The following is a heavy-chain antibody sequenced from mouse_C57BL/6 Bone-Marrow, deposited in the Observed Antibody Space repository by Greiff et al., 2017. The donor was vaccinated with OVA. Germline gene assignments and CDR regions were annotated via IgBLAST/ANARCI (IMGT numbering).Heavy chain of an antibody. Sequence: EVMLVESGGGLVQPGGSLKLSCAASGFTFSDYYMYWVRQTPEKRLEWVAYISNGGGSTYYPDTVKGRFTISRDNAKNTLYLQMSRLKSEDTAMYYWARHEKSRLRVFYAMDYWGQGTSVTVSS. CDR3: ARHEKSRLRVFYAMDY. V-gene: IGHV5-12*01. J-gene: IGHJ4*01. D-gene: IGHD2-2*01. CDR1: GFTFSDYY. CDR2: ISNGGGST.